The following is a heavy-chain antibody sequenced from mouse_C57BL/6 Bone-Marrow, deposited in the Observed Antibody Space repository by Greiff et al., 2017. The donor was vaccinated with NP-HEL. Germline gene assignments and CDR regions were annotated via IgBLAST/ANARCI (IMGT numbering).Heavy chain of an antibody. CDR1: GYAFSSSW. J-gene: IGHJ1*03. D-gene: IGHD1-1*01. Sequence: QVQLQQSGPELVKPGASVKISCKASGYAFSSSWMNWVKQRPGKGLEWIGRIYPGDGDTNYNGKFKGKATLTADKSSSTAYMQLSSLTSEDSAVYFCARTFYYYGSSYWYFDVWGTGTTVTVSS. V-gene: IGHV1-82*01. CDR2: IYPGDGDT. CDR3: ARTFYYYGSSYWYFDV.